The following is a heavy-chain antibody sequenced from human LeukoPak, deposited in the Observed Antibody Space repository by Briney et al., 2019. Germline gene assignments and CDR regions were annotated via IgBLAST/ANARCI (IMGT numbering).Heavy chain of an antibody. CDR2: ISAYNGNS. CDR3: ARGGSYYDSSVHFDY. D-gene: IGHD3-22*01. CDR1: GYTFTNYG. J-gene: IGHJ4*02. V-gene: IGHV1-18*01. Sequence: ASGKVSCKASGYTFTNYGISWVRQAPGQGLEWMGWISAYNGNSNYAQKLQGRVTMTTDTSTSTAYMELRSLRSDDTAVYYCARGGSYYDSSVHFDYWGQGTLVTVSS.